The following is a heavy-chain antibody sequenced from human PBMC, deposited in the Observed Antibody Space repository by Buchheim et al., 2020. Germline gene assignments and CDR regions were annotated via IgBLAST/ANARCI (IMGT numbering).Heavy chain of an antibody. CDR1: GFTFSNFW. Sequence: EVQLVESGGGLVQPGGSLRLSCAASGFTFSNFWMHWVRHVPGKGLVWVSRIYSEGSSTSYADSVKGRFNITRDNAKNTLYLRLNSLRVEDTAIYYCAKGGSTYADSWGRGTL. D-gene: IGHD2-8*01. CDR3: AKGGSTYADS. V-gene: IGHV3-74*01. CDR2: IYSEGSST. J-gene: IGHJ5*01.